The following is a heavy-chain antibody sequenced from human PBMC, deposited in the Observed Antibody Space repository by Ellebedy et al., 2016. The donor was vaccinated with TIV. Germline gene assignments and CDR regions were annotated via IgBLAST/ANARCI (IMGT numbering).Heavy chain of an antibody. CDR1: GGSISTYY. V-gene: IGHV4-59*01. J-gene: IGHJ6*02. D-gene: IGHD3-10*01. Sequence: SETLSLXCTVTGGSISTYYCSWIRQPPGKGLEWNGQIYSSGSTNYNPSLKSRGTISIDTSRKQFSLNLSSVTAADTAVYYCARGRGSGSDSHNYGMDVWGQGATVTVSS. CDR2: IYSSGST. CDR3: ARGRGSGSDSHNYGMDV.